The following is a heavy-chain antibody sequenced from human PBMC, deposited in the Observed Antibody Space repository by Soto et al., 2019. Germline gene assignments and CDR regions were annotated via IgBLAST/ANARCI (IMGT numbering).Heavy chain of an antibody. J-gene: IGHJ4*02. CDR3: ARDRMRIFDY. D-gene: IGHD2-15*01. V-gene: IGHV4-59*01. CDR1: GGSISSYY. CDR2: IYYSGST. Sequence: PSETLSLTCTVSGGSISSYYWSWIRQPPGKGLEWIGYIYYSGSTNYNPSLKSRVTISVDTSKNQFSLKLSSVTAADTAVYYCARDRMRIFDYWGQGTLVTVSS.